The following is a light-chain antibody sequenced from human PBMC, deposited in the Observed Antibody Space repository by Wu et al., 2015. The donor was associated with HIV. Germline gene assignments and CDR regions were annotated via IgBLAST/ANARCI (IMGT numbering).Light chain of an antibody. Sequence: DIQMTQSPSTLSASIGDRVTITCRASQSISNWLAWYQQKPGKAPKLLIYQTSSLENGVPSRFSGSGSETEFTLTISCLQPDDFATYYCQKYNTAPWTFGQGTKVEMK. CDR3: QKYNTAPWT. V-gene: IGKV1-5*03. CDR1: QSISNW. CDR2: QTS. J-gene: IGKJ1*01.